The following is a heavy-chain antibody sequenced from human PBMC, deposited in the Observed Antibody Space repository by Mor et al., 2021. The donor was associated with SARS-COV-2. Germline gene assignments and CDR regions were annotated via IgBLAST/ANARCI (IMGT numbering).Heavy chain of an antibody. V-gene: IGHV3-33*01. CDR3: ARDIRFLASYYYYGMDV. D-gene: IGHD3-3*01. CDR2: IWYDGSNK. Sequence: GWVAVIWYDGSNKYYADSVKGRFTISRDNSKNTLYLQMNSLRAEDTAVYYCARDIRFLASYYYYGMDVWGQGTTV. J-gene: IGHJ6*02.